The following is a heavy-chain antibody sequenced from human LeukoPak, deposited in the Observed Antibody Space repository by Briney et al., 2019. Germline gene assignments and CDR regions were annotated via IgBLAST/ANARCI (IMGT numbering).Heavy chain of an antibody. V-gene: IGHV3-7*04. Sequence: RSGGSLRLSCAASGFTVSNKYMTWVRQAPGKGLEWVASINQDGGEIHYVDSVKGRFTISRDNAKNSLYLQMNSLTAEDTAVHYCVRAHHPGGWFDPWGQGTLVTVSS. CDR1: GFTVSNKY. CDR2: INQDGGEI. D-gene: IGHD3-10*01. CDR3: VRAHHPGGWFDP. J-gene: IGHJ5*02.